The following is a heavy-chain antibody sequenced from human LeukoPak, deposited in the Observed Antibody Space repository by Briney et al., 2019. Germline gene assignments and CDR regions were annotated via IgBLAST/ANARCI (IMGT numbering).Heavy chain of an antibody. CDR1: GGSISSSRYY. Sequence: SETLSLTCTVSGGSISSSRYYWGWIRQPPGKGLEWIGSFYYSGSTYYNPSLKSRVTITVDTSKNQFSLKLSSVTAADTAVCYCARAGLGTYYGTYYFDYWGQGTLVTVS. V-gene: IGHV4-39*01. D-gene: IGHD1-26*01. CDR3: ARAGLGTYYGTYYFDY. J-gene: IGHJ4*02. CDR2: FYYSGST.